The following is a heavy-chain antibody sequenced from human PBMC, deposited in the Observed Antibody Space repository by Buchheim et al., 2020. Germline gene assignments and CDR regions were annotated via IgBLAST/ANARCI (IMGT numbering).Heavy chain of an antibody. D-gene: IGHD2-2*02. CDR1: GYTLTELS. Sequence: QVQLVQSGAEVKKPGASVKVSCKVSGYTLTELSMHWVRQAPGKGLEWMGGFDPEDGETIYAQKFQGRVTMTEDTSTDTAYMELSSLRSEDTAVYYCATAPGRGASCSSTSCYKRSYYYYGMDVWGQGTT. CDR2: FDPEDGET. J-gene: IGHJ6*02. V-gene: IGHV1-24*01. CDR3: ATAPGRGASCSSTSCYKRSYYYYGMDV.